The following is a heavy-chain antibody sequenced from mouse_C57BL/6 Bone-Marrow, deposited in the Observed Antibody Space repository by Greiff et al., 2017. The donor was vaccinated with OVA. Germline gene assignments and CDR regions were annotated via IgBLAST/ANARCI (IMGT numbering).Heavy chain of an antibody. V-gene: IGHV1-81*01. D-gene: IGHD1-1*02. CDR3: ARSHYGGVFAY. Sequence: QVQLQQSGAELARPGASVKLSCKASGYTFTSYGISWVKQRTGPGLEWIGEIYPRSGNTYYNEKFKGKATLTADKSSSTAYMELRSLTSEDSAVYFCARSHYGGVFAYWGQGTLVTVSA. J-gene: IGHJ3*01. CDR2: IYPRSGNT. CDR1: GYTFTSYG.